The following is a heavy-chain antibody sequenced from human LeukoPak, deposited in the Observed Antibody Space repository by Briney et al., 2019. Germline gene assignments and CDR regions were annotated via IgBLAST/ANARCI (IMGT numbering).Heavy chain of an antibody. J-gene: IGHJ4*02. CDR3: ARVTTGYSSGSPVGGDY. Sequence: SETLSLTCTVSGYSISSGYYWGWIRQPPGKGLEWIGSIYHSGSTYYNPSLKSRVTISVDTSKNQFSLKLSSVTAADTAVYYCARVTTGYSSGSPVGGDYWGQGTLVTVSS. CDR2: IYHSGST. CDR1: GYSISSGYY. D-gene: IGHD6-19*01. V-gene: IGHV4-38-2*02.